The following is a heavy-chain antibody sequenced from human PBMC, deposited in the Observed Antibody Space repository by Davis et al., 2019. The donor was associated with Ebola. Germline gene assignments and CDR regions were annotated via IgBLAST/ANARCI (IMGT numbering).Heavy chain of an antibody. V-gene: IGHV1-69*01. J-gene: IGHJ2*01. CDR2: IIPIFGTA. D-gene: IGHD6-19*01. CDR3: ARGADIAVAGTLTLLLGYFDL. CDR1: GFTFSSYW. Sequence: PGGSLRLSCAASGFTFSSYWMSWVRQAPGQGLEWMGGIIPIFGTANYAQKFQGRVTITADESTSTAYVELSSLRSEDTAVYYCARGADIAVAGTLTLLLGYFDLWGRGTLVTVSS.